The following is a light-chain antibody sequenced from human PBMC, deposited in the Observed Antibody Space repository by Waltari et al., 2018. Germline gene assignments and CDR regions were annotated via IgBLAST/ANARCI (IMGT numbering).Light chain of an antibody. J-gene: IGLJ2*01. Sequence: SYVVTQSPSVSVAPGETARITCGGDNIGSKSVHWYQKRPGQAPVLVISYDSDRPSGIPERFSGSNSGNTATLTISWVEADDEADYYCLVWHSTTDHHGVFGGGTKLTVL. CDR2: YDS. CDR3: LVWHSTTDHHGV. V-gene: IGLV3-21*04. CDR1: NIGSKS.